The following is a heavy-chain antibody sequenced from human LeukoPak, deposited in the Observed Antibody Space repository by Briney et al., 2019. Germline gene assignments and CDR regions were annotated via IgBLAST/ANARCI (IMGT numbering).Heavy chain of an antibody. J-gene: IGHJ5*02. CDR2: IYWNDDK. CDR1: GFSLSTSGLG. D-gene: IGHD6-13*01. Sequence: VSGPTLVKPTQTLTLTCTFSGFSLSTSGLGVGWIRQPPVKALEWLALIYWNDDKRYSPSLKSTLTITKDTSKNQVVLTMTNMDPVDTATYYCAHIKAAPGTGTWPNWFDPWGQGTLVTVSS. V-gene: IGHV2-5*01. CDR3: AHIKAAPGTGTWPNWFDP.